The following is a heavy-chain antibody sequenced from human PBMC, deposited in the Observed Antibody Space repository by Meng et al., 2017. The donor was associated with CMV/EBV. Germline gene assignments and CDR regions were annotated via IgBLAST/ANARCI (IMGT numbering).Heavy chain of an antibody. Sequence: GESLKISCAASGFTFSSYEMNWVRQAPGKGLEWVSYISSSGSTIYYADSVKGRFTISRDNAKNSLSLQMNSLRAEDTAVYYCARDPYRDDSHYYYGMDVWGQGTTVTVSS. V-gene: IGHV3-48*03. J-gene: IGHJ6*02. CDR3: ARDPYRDDSHYYYGMDV. D-gene: IGHD3-16*01. CDR1: GFTFSSYE. CDR2: ISSSGSTI.